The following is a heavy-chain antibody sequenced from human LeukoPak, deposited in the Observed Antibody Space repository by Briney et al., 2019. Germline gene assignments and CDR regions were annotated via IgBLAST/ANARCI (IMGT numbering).Heavy chain of an antibody. CDR1: GFTVSSYE. V-gene: IGHV3-48*03. CDR3: ARDQGIVGATLDY. Sequence: GGSLRLSCAASGFTVSSYEMNWVRQAPGKGLEWDSYISSSGSTIYYADSVKGRFTISRDNAKNSLYLQMNSLRAEDTAVYYCARDQGIVGATLDYWGQGTLVTVSS. D-gene: IGHD1-26*01. CDR2: ISSSGSTI. J-gene: IGHJ4*02.